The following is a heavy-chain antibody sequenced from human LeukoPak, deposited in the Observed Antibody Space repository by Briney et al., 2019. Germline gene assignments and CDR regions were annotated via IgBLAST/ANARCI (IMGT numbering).Heavy chain of an antibody. CDR3: AVLGGRDGYNYRHVDY. Sequence: ASVTVSCKASGYTFTGYYMHWVRQAPGQGLEWMGRINPNSGGTNYAQKFQGRVTMTRDTSISTAYMELSRLRSDDTAVYYCAVLGGRDGYNYRHVDYWGQGTLVTVSS. V-gene: IGHV1-2*06. J-gene: IGHJ4*02. CDR1: GYTFTGYY. CDR2: INPNSGGT. D-gene: IGHD5-24*01.